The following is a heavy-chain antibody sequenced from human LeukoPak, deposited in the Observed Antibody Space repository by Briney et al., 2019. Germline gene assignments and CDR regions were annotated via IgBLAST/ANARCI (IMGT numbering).Heavy chain of an antibody. CDR3: AGLLFRDGHLLVYYYGMDV. Sequence: GGSLRLSCAASGFTFSSYSMSWVRQAPGKGLEWVSYISSSSSTIYYADSVKGRFTISRDNAKNSLYLQMNSLRAEDTAVYYCAGLLFRDGHLLVYYYGMDVWGQGTTVTVSS. D-gene: IGHD5-24*01. J-gene: IGHJ6*02. CDR1: GFTFSSYS. V-gene: IGHV3-48*04. CDR2: ISSSSSTI.